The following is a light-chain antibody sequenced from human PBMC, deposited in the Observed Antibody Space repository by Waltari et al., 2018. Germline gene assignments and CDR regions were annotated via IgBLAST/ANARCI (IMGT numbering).Light chain of an antibody. CDR1: SSNIGNNL. J-gene: IGLJ2*01. CDR2: END. V-gene: IGLV1-51*02. CDR3: GTWDGSLSAWL. Sequence: QSVLTQPPSVSAAPGQRVTISCSGSSSNIGNNLVSWYQQFPGTVPKLLIDENDQRPSGIPDRFSGSKSGTSATLTITGLQTGDEAEYYFGTWDGSLSAWLFGGGTKLTVL.